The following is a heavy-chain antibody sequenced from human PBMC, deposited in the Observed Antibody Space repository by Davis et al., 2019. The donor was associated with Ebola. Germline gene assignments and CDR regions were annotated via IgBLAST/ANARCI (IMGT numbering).Heavy chain of an antibody. J-gene: IGHJ4*02. D-gene: IGHD1-1*01. Sequence: SETLSLTCTVSGGSISSSSYYWGWIRQPPGKGLEWIGSIYYSGSTYYNPSLKSRVTISVDRSKNQFSLKLSSVTAADTAVYYCARVQRYYFDYWGQGTLVTVSS. V-gene: IGHV4-39*07. CDR3: ARVQRYYFDY. CDR1: GGSISSSSYY. CDR2: IYYSGST.